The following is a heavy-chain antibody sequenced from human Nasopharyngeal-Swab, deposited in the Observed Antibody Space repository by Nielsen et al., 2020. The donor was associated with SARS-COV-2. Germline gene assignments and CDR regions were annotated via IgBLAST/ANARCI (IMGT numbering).Heavy chain of an antibody. J-gene: IGHJ4*02. CDR1: GFTFDAFA. Sequence: GGSLRLSCAASGFTFDAFALHWVRQAPGKGLEWVSGISWNSGSIGYADSVKGRFTISRDNAKNSLYLQMNSLRPEDTALYYCAKVQSGEDYFDYWGQGTLVTVSS. D-gene: IGHD1-26*01. CDR3: AKVQSGEDYFDY. V-gene: IGHV3-9*01. CDR2: ISWNSGSI.